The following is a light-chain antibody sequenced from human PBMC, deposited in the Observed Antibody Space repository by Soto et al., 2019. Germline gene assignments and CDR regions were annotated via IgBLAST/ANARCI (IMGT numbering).Light chain of an antibody. V-gene: IGKV1-5*03. J-gene: IGKJ2*01. Sequence: DIQMTQSPSTLAASVVDRGTITCLASQTISSWLAWYQQKPGQAPKLLIYKASTLEGGVSSRFSGSGSGTEFTLTISNLQPDDFAAYYCQQYNTYYTFGQGTKVDIK. CDR3: QQYNTYYT. CDR1: QTISSW. CDR2: KAS.